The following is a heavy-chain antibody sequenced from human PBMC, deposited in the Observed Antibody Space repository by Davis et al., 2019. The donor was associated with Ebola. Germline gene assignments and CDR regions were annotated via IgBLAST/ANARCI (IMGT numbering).Heavy chain of an antibody. Sequence: MPSETLSLTCAVYGGSFSGYYWSWIRQPPGKGLEWIGEINHSGSTNYNPSLKSRVTISVDTSKNQFSLKLSSVTAADTAVYYCARTNSDFWSGYYSGYFDYWGQGTLVTVSS. CDR2: INHSGST. J-gene: IGHJ4*02. D-gene: IGHD3-3*01. CDR3: ARTNSDFWSGYYSGYFDY. V-gene: IGHV4-34*01. CDR1: GGSFSGYY.